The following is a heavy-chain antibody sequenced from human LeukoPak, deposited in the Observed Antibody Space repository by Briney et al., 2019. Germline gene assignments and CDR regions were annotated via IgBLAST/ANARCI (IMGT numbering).Heavy chain of an antibody. D-gene: IGHD2-15*01. Sequence: SVKVSCKASGGTFSSYAISWVRQAPGQGLEWMGRNIPILGIANYAQKFQGRVTITADKSTSTAYMELSSLRSEDTAVYYCARAVVVVVAATGVVYYYYGMDVWGQGTTVTVSS. J-gene: IGHJ6*02. CDR1: GGTFSSYA. CDR3: ARAVVVVVAATGVVYYYYGMDV. CDR2: NIPILGIA. V-gene: IGHV1-69*04.